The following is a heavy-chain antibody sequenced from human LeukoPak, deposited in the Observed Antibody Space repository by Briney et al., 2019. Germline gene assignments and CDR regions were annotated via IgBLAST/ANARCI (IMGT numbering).Heavy chain of an antibody. CDR1: GFTFSSYG. J-gene: IGHJ4*02. D-gene: IGHD6-19*01. V-gene: IGHV3-33*06. Sequence: GGSLRLSCAASGFTFSSYGMHWVRQAPGKGLEWVAVIWYDGSNKYYADSVKGRFTISRDNSKNTLYLQMNSLRAEDTAVYYCAKGRYSSGWYVHPFDYWAQGTLVTVSS. CDR3: AKGRYSSGWYVHPFDY. CDR2: IWYDGSNK.